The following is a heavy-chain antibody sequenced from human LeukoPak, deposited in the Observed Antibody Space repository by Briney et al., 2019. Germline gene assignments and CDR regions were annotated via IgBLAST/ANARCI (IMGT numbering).Heavy chain of an antibody. Sequence: PGGSLRLSCAASGFTFSSYAMHWVRQAPGKGLAWVAVISYDGSNKYYADSVKGRFTISRDNSKNTLYLQMNSLRAEDTAVYYCARIVLRFLEWSWFDPWGQGTLVTVSS. CDR3: ARIVLRFLEWSWFDP. CDR2: ISYDGSNK. CDR1: GFTFSSYA. V-gene: IGHV3-30*04. J-gene: IGHJ5*02. D-gene: IGHD3-3*01.